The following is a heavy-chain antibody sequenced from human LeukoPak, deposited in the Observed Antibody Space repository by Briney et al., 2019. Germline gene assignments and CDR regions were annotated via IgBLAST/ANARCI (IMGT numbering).Heavy chain of an antibody. V-gene: IGHV1-3*01. CDR2: INAGNGNT. CDR1: GYTFTGYY. Sequence: GASVKVSCKASGYTFTGYYMHWVRQAPGQGLEWMGWINAGNGNTKYSQNFQGRVTITRDTSASTAYMELSSLRSEDTAVYYCARASTYYYDSSGSNLDYWGQGTLVTVSS. J-gene: IGHJ4*02. CDR3: ARASTYYYDSSGSNLDY. D-gene: IGHD3-22*01.